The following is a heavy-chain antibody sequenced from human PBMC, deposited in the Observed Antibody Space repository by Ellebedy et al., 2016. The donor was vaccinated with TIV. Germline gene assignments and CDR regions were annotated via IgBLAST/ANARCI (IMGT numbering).Heavy chain of an antibody. J-gene: IGHJ3*01. CDR2: IYYSGST. D-gene: IGHD5-24*01. CDR3: TYGYNSDAFDF. CDR1: GGSISSYY. V-gene: IGHV4-59*01. Sequence: GSLRLXXTVSGGSISSYYWSWIRQPPGKGLEWIGYIYYSGSTKYNPSLKSRGTISADTSKKQFSLKLSSVTAADTAVYFCTYGYNSDAFDFWGQGTTVTVSS.